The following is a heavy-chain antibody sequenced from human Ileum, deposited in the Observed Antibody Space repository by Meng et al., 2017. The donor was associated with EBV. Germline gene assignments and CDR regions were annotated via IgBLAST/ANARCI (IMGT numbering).Heavy chain of an antibody. CDR1: GGSFSGYY. V-gene: IGHV4-34*01. D-gene: IGHD6-13*01. CDR3: ARGFYTYGSSCFDY. J-gene: IGHJ4*02. Sequence: QVVQQQLGGGLLNPSETLSLTCAVYGGSFSGYYWTWIRQPPGKGLEWIGEINHSGSTNYNPSLKSRVTISVDKNQFSLKLSSVTAADTAVYYCARGFYTYGSSCFDYWGQGTLVTVSS. CDR2: INHSGST.